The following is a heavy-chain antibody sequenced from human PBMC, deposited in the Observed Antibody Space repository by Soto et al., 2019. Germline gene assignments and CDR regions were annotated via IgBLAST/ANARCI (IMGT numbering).Heavy chain of an antibody. Sequence: GGSLRLSCAASGFTFDDYTMHWVRQAPGKGLEWVSLISWDGGSTYYADSVKGRFTISRDNSKNSLYLQMNSLGTEDTALYYCAKASGLWFGELSYGMDVWGQGTTVTVSS. CDR2: ISWDGGST. J-gene: IGHJ6*02. CDR1: GFTFDDYT. V-gene: IGHV3-43*01. D-gene: IGHD3-10*01. CDR3: AKASGLWFGELSYGMDV.